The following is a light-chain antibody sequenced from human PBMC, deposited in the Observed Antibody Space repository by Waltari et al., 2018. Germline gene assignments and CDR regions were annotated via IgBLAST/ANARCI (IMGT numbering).Light chain of an antibody. CDR2: GNR. CDR3: QSYDSSLSGSRV. Sequence: QSVLTQPPSVSGAPGQRVTIPCPGSSSNLGGGHYVHWYQHPPGTAPKLLMYGNRNRPSGVPDRFSGSKSGTSASLAITGLQAEDEADYYCQSYDSSLSGSRVFGGGTKLTVL. J-gene: IGLJ2*01. CDR1: SSNLGGGHY. V-gene: IGLV1-40*01.